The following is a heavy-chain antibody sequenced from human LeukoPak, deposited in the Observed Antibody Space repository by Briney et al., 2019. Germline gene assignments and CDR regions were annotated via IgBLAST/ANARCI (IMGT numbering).Heavy chain of an antibody. Sequence: VASVKVSCKASGYTFTGYYMHWVRQAPGQGLEWMGWINPNSGGTNYAQKFQGRVTMTRDTSISTAYMELSRLRSDDTAVYYCARGGYSYGYRHDYYYYMDVWGKGTTVTVSS. CDR1: GYTFTGYY. J-gene: IGHJ6*03. V-gene: IGHV1-2*02. CDR3: ARGGYSYGYRHDYYYYMDV. CDR2: INPNSGGT. D-gene: IGHD5-18*01.